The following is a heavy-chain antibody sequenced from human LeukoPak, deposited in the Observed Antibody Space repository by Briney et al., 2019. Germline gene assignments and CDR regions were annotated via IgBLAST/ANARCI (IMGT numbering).Heavy chain of an antibody. D-gene: IGHD5-24*01. CDR2: IYYSGST. CDR3: AREMATGYMDV. CDR1: GGSISSYY. J-gene: IGHJ6*03. Sequence: ESSETLSLTCTVSGGSISSYYWSWIRQPPGKGLVWIGYIYYSGSTNYNPSLKSRVTISVDTSKNQFSLKLSSVTAADTAVYYCAREMATGYMDVWGKGTTVTVSS. V-gene: IGHV4-59*01.